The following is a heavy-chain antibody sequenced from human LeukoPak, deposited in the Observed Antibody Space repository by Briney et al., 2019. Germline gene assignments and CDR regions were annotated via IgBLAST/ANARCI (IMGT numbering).Heavy chain of an antibody. Sequence: GGSLRLSCAASGFTFSHYYMSWIRQAPGKGLEWVSYISSSGSTIYYADSVKGRFTISRDNAKNSLYLQMNSLRAEDTAVYYCARERLLEWLLVFDPWGQGTLVTVSS. CDR2: ISSSGSTI. J-gene: IGHJ5*02. CDR3: ARERLLEWLLVFDP. D-gene: IGHD3-3*01. V-gene: IGHV3-11*04. CDR1: GFTFSHYY.